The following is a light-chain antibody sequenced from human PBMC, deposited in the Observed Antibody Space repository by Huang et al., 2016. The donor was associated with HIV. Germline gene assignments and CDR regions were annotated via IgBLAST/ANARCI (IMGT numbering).Light chain of an antibody. CDR1: QGIRND. CDR3: LQTYTYPWT. J-gene: IGKJ1*01. V-gene: IGKV1-6*01. CDR2: AAS. Sequence: AIQMTQSPASLSASVGDRVTITCRASQGIRNDLGWYQQRLGKAPKLLVSAASHLQNGVPARCSGSGSGTHFTLTISSLQPEDFATYYCLQTYTYPWTFGQGTKVEI.